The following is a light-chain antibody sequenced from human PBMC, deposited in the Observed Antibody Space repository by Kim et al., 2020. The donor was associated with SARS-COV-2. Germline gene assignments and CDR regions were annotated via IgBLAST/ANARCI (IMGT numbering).Light chain of an antibody. Sequence: ETVMTQSPATLSVSPGERATLSCRASQSVGSHLAWYQQKPGQAPRVLIYAASTRATGIPARFSGGGSGTEFTLTISSLQSEDFAVYYCQQYNYWPTWTFGQGTKVEIK. CDR1: QSVGSH. CDR3: QQYNYWPTWT. V-gene: IGKV3-15*01. CDR2: AAS. J-gene: IGKJ1*01.